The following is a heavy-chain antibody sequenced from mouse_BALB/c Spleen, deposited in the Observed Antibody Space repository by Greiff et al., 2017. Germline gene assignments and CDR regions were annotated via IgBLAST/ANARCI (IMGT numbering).Heavy chain of an antibody. CDR1: GDSITSGY. CDR3: ARYGYGSSYNFDY. J-gene: IGHJ2*01. D-gene: IGHD1-1*01. CDR2: ISYSGST. Sequence: EVKLQESGPSLVKPSQTLSLTCSVTGDSITSGYWNWIRKFPGNKLEYMGYISYSGSTYYNPSLKSRISITRDTSKNQYYLQLNSVTTEDTATYYCARYGYGSSYNFDYWGQGTTLTVS. V-gene: IGHV3-8*02.